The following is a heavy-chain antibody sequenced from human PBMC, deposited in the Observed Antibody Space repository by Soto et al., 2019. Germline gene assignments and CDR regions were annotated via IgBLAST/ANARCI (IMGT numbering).Heavy chain of an antibody. CDR3: ERVAIAARAFDY. Sequence: GGSLRLSCVASGFSFSTYEMNWVRQAPGKGLEWVSYISSSGTTIHYADSVKGRFTISRDNAKNSLYLQMKSLRAEDTAIYYCERVAIAARAFDYWGPGTLVTVSS. CDR1: GFSFSTYE. D-gene: IGHD6-6*01. CDR2: ISSSGTTI. J-gene: IGHJ4*02. V-gene: IGHV3-48*03.